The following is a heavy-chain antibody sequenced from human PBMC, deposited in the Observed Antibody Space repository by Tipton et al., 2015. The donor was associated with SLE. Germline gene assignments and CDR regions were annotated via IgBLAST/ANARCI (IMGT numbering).Heavy chain of an antibody. CDR2: IYYSGST. CDR3: AREREPGTFDI. CDR1: GGSISSHY. J-gene: IGHJ3*02. Sequence: TLSLTCTVSGGSISSHYWSWIRQPPGKGLEWIGYIYYSGSTNYNPSLKSRVTISVDTSKNQFSLKLSSVTAADTAVYYCAREREPGTFDIWGQETMVTVSS. D-gene: IGHD1-14*01. V-gene: IGHV4-59*11.